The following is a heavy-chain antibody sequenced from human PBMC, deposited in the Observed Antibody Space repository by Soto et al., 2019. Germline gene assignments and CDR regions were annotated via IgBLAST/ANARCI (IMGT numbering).Heavy chain of an antibody. D-gene: IGHD2-2*01. CDR1: GFTFSAYW. Sequence: EVKMEESGGTWVQPGGSLRLSCEVSGFTFSAYWMSWVRQAPGKGLEWVAHIKPDGSEEFYGDSVRGRFTVSRDNAKKSMYLQMTSLRAEDTALYFCARSTRSSADYWGQGTLVAVSS. V-gene: IGHV3-7*05. J-gene: IGHJ4*02. CDR3: ARSTRSSADY. CDR2: IKPDGSEE.